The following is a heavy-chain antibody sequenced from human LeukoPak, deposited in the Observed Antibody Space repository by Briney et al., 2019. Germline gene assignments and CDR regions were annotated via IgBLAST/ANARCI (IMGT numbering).Heavy chain of an antibody. CDR2: IGEDGSEK. CDR3: ARGVWYFDF. J-gene: IGHJ4*02. Sequence: GGSLRLSCAVSGFTLSHFWMTWVRQAPGKGLEWVANIGEDGSEKYYVDSVKGRSTISRDNAKNSLYLQMNSLRAEDTAVYYCARGVWYFDFWGQGTLVTVSS. V-gene: IGHV3-7*04. CDR1: GFTLSHFW. D-gene: IGHD3-16*01.